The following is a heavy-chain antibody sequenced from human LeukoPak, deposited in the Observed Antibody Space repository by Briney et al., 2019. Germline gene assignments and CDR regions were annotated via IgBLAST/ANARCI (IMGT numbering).Heavy chain of an antibody. CDR3: ARDRSGGTDAFDI. CDR2: ISSSSGII. CDR1: GFTFSTNG. D-gene: IGHD2-15*01. Sequence: GGSLRLSCAASGFTFSTNGMHWVRQAPGKGLEWVSYISSSSGIIYSADSVKGRFTISRDNAKNSLYLQMNSLRDEDTAVYYCARDRSGGTDAFDIWGRGTMVTVSS. J-gene: IGHJ3*02. V-gene: IGHV3-48*02.